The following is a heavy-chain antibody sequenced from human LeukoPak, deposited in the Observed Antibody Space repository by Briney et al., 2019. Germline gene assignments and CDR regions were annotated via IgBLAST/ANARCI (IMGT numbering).Heavy chain of an antibody. Sequence: GGSLRLSCAASGYTFTSYSMNRVRQAPGKGLEWVSSISSSSSYIYYADSVKGRFTISRDNAKNSLYLQMNSLRAEDTAVYYCARDIVVVPAAKDGMDVWGQGTTVTVSS. J-gene: IGHJ6*02. D-gene: IGHD2-2*01. CDR2: ISSSSSYI. V-gene: IGHV3-21*01. CDR3: ARDIVVVPAAKDGMDV. CDR1: GYTFTSYS.